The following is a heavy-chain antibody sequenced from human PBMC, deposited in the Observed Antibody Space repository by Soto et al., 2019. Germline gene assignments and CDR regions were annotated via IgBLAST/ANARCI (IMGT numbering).Heavy chain of an antibody. D-gene: IGHD1-20*01. V-gene: IGHV3-23*01. J-gene: IGHJ6*02. CDR1: GFTFNTFE. Sequence: GSLRLSCAASGFTFNTFEMSWVRQAPGRGLEWVSFISDDSSRTYFADAVKGRFSIARDKAKTTVYRHMHSLGDEDTAVYYCAKNGGQTTFFEYNHYNDSMAFSDPGTTGTVS. CDR3: AKNGGQTTFFEYNHYNDSMAF. CDR2: ISDDSSRT.